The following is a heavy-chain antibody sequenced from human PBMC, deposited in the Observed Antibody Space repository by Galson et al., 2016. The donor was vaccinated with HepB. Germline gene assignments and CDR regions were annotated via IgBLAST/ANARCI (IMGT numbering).Heavy chain of an antibody. CDR1: GFHFSGYG. D-gene: IGHD3-9*01. Sequence: SLRLSCAASGFHFSGYGMHWVRQAPGKGLEWVALIWFDGTYKYYADSVRGRFTISRDDSMNTVFLQMDSLRAEDTAVYYCARAGVSNWPDFDVWGRGTLVTVSS. J-gene: IGHJ2*01. V-gene: IGHV3-33*01. CDR2: IWFDGTYK. CDR3: ARAGVSNWPDFDV.